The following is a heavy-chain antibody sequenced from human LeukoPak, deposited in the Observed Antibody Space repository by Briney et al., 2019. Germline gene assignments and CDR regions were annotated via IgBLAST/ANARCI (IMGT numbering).Heavy chain of an antibody. CDR3: TTDSHCSSTSCSREYYYYGMDV. Sequence: GGSLRLSCAASRFTFSNAWMSWVRQAPGKGLEWVGRIKSKTDGGTTDYAAPVKGRFTISRDDSKNTLYLQMNSLKTEDTAVYYCTTDSHCSSTSCSREYYYYGMDVWGQGTTVTVSS. CDR1: RFTFSNAW. V-gene: IGHV3-15*01. J-gene: IGHJ6*02. D-gene: IGHD2-2*01. CDR2: IKSKTDGGTT.